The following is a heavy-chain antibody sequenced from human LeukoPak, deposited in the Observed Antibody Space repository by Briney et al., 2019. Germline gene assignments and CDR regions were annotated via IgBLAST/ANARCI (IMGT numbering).Heavy chain of an antibody. V-gene: IGHV1-46*01. CDR2: INPSGGST. CDR3: ARDRKGAGILTGDRIDY. CDR1: GYTFTSYY. D-gene: IGHD3-9*01. Sequence: ASVKVSCKASGYTFTSYYMHWVRQAPGQGLEGMGIINPSGGSTSYAQKFQGRVTMTRDMSTSTVYMELSSLRSEDTAVYYCARDRKGAGILTGDRIDYWGQGTLVTVSS. J-gene: IGHJ4*02.